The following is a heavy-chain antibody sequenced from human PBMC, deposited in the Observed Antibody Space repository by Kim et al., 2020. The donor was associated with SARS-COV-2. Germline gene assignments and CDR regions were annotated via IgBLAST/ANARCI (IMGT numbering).Heavy chain of an antibody. J-gene: IGHJ5*02. Sequence: TPAPKSTVPISVDTSKNQFSLKLSSVTAADTAVYYCARGLWFGDANWFDPWGQGTLVTVSS. CDR3: ARGLWFGDANWFDP. V-gene: IGHV4-59*09. D-gene: IGHD3-10*01.